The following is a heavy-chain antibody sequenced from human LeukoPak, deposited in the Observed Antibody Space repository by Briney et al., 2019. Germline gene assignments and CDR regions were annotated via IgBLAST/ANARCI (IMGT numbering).Heavy chain of an antibody. Sequence: ASVKVSCKASGYTFTSYDINWVRQATGQGLEWMGWVNPKSGNTGFAQKFQGRVTMTRNTSISTAYMELSSLRSEDTAVYYCARVTYYHILTGSYSGGDFDHWGQGTLVTVSS. CDR3: ARVTYYHILTGSYSGGDFDH. J-gene: IGHJ4*02. V-gene: IGHV1-8*01. CDR1: GYTFTSYD. CDR2: VNPKSGNT. D-gene: IGHD3-9*01.